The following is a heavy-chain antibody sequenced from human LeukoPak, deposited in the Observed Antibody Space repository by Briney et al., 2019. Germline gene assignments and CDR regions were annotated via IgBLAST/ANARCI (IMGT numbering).Heavy chain of an antibody. CDR3: ARLVGASWFDS. D-gene: IGHD1-26*01. Sequence: SQTLSLTCAISGDSVSTNSATWTWLRQSPSRGLEWLGRTYYRSKWNNDYAVSMKSRITINPDTSKNQFSLQLNSVTPEDTAVYYCARLVGASWFDSWGQGTLVTASS. J-gene: IGHJ5*01. V-gene: IGHV6-1*01. CDR1: GDSVSTNSAT. CDR2: TYYRSKWNN.